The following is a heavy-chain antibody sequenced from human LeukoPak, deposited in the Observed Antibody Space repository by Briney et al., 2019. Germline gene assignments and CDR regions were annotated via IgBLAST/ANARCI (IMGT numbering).Heavy chain of an antibody. V-gene: IGHV3-23*01. CDR2: IRGSGVSK. CDR1: GFTFSSYA. J-gene: IGHJ3*02. CDR3: AKLLYNSLAVFDI. D-gene: IGHD1-14*01. Sequence: PGGSLRLSCAASGFTFSSYAMSWVRQAPGKGLEWVSGIRGSGVSKYYADSVKGRFTISRENSKNTLYLQMNSLRAEDTAVYYCAKLLYNSLAVFDIWGQGTTVTVSS.